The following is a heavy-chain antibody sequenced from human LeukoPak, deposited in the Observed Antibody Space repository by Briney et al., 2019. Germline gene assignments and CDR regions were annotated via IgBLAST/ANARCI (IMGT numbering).Heavy chain of an antibody. CDR2: IYSGGST. J-gene: IGHJ4*02. D-gene: IGHD6-13*01. Sequence: GSLRLSCAASGFTVSSNYMRWVRQAPGKGLGWVSVIYSGGSTYYADSVKGRFTISRDNSKNTLYLQMNSLRAEDTAVYYCARAIAAAGTRVDYWGQGTLVTVSS. CDR1: GFTVSSNY. V-gene: IGHV3-66*01. CDR3: ARAIAAAGTRVDY.